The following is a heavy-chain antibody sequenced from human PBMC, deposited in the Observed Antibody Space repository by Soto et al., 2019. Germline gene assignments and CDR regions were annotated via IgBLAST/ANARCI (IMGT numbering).Heavy chain of an antibody. CDR2: INPSGGST. CDR1: GYTFTSYY. J-gene: IGHJ5*02. CDR3: AREQWVGATSLDP. V-gene: IGHV1-46*01. Sequence: GASVKVPCKASGYTFTSYYMHWVRQAPEQGLEWMGIINPSGGSTSYAQKFQGRVTMTRDTSTSTVYMELSSLRSEDTAVYYCAREQWVGATSLDPWGQGTLVTVS. D-gene: IGHD1-26*01.